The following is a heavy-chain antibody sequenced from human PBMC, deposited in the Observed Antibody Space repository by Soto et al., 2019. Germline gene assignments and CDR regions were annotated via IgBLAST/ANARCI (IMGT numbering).Heavy chain of an antibody. CDR2: ISYDGSNK. D-gene: IGHD4-17*01. V-gene: IGHV3-30*18. Sequence: QVQLVESGGGVVQPGRSLRLSCAASGFTFSSYGMHWVRQAPGKGLEWVAVISYDGSNKYYADSVKGRFTISRDNSKHTLYLQMNGLRVEDTAVYYCAKDLSTVVTEDWYFDVWGRGNLVTVSS. J-gene: IGHJ2*01. CDR1: GFTFSSYG. CDR3: AKDLSTVVTEDWYFDV.